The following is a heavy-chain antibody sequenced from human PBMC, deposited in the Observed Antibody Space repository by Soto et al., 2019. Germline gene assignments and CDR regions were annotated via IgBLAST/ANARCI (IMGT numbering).Heavy chain of an antibody. CDR2: ISGSGGST. Sequence: EVQLLESGGGLVQPGGSLRLSCAASGFTFSSYAMSWVRQAPGKGLEWVSAISGSGGSTYYADSVKGRFTISRDNSKNTLYQQMNSLRAEDTAVYYCAKFIAAAFGEGDYWGQGTLVTVSS. CDR1: GFTFSSYA. D-gene: IGHD6-13*01. V-gene: IGHV3-23*01. J-gene: IGHJ4*02. CDR3: AKFIAAAFGEGDY.